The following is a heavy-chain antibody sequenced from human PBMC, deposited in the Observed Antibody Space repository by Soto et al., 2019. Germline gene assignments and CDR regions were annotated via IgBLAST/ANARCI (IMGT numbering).Heavy chain of an antibody. CDR2: ISYDGSNK. CDR3: AKNSITMVRGRSRAYYFDY. J-gene: IGHJ4*02. D-gene: IGHD3-10*01. V-gene: IGHV3-30*18. Sequence: GGSLRLSCAASGFTFSSYGMHWVRQAPGKGLEWVAVISYDGSNKYYADSVKGRFTISRDNSKNTLYLQMNSLRAEDTAVYYCAKNSITMVRGRSRAYYFDYWGQGTLVTVSS. CDR1: GFTFSSYG.